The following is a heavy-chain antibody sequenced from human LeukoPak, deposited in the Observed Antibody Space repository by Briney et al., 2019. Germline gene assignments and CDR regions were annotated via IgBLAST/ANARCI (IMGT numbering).Heavy chain of an antibody. Sequence: GGSLRLSCEASGFTLSDFWMHWVRQAPGKGLAWVSRMNTDGSRIDYADSVKGRFTISRDNAKNSLYLQMNSLRAEDTALYYCARWGDRRGGAFDIWGQGTMVTVSS. J-gene: IGHJ3*02. D-gene: IGHD3-16*01. CDR1: GFTLSDFW. CDR2: MNTDGSRI. V-gene: IGHV3-74*01. CDR3: ARWGDRRGGAFDI.